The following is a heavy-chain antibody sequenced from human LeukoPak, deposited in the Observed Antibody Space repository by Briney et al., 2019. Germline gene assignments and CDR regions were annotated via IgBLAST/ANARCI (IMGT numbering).Heavy chain of an antibody. D-gene: IGHD3-22*01. CDR2: ISSEAYGGTK. V-gene: IGHV3-49*04. J-gene: IGHJ4*02. Sequence: PGRSLRLSCTASGFTFGDYAMSWVRQAPGKGLEWVGFISSEAYGGTKEYAASVKGRFAISRDDSKTIAYLQMNSLKTEDTAVYYCTRASAYYFDSSGFEYWGQGTLVTVSS. CDR1: GFTFGDYA. CDR3: TRASAYYFDSSGFEY.